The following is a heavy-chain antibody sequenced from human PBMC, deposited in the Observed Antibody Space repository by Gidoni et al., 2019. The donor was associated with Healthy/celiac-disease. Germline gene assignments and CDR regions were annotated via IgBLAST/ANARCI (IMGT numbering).Heavy chain of an antibody. CDR1: GGSFSGYY. V-gene: IGHV4-34*01. CDR3: ARGGDRYYYGSGSYYYGMDV. J-gene: IGHJ6*02. CDR2: INHSGST. Sequence: QVQLQQWGAGLLKPSETLSLTCAVYGGSFSGYYWSWIRQPPGKGLEWIGEINHSGSTNYNPSLKSRVTISVDTSKNQFSLKLSSVTAADTAVYYCARGGDRYYYGSGSYYYGMDVWGQGTTVTVSS. D-gene: IGHD3-10*01.